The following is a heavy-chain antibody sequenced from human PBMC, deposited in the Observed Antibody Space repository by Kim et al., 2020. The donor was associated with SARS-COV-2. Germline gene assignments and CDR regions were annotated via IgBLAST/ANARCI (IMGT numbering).Heavy chain of an antibody. CDR1: GFTFSSYG. CDR2: ISYDGSNK. J-gene: IGHJ6*02. CDR3: GKESGAGRDYVWTYSYDGMDV. Sequence: GGSLRLSCAASGFTFSSYGMHWVRQAPGKGLEWVAVISYDGSNKYYADSVKGRFTISRDNSKNTLYLQMNSLRAEDTAVYYSGKESGAGRDYVWTYSYDGMDVWGQGTRVTVSS. V-gene: IGHV3-30*18. D-gene: IGHD3-16*01.